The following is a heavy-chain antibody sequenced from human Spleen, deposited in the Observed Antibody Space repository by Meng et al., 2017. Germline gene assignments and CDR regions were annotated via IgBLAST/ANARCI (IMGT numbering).Heavy chain of an antibody. D-gene: IGHD3-10*01. CDR2: INYSGTT. CDR3: ARRAVRGDIDY. V-gene: IGHV4-39*01. Sequence: QLQLQESGPGLVKTSANLSLTCTVSGGPLSSRTSHWGWIRQPPGKGLEWMGSINYSGTTYYHSSLKSRVTISVDTSKMQFSLRLTSVTAADTAVYYCARRAVRGDIDYWGHGTLVTVSS. J-gene: IGHJ4*01. CDR1: GGPLSSRTSH.